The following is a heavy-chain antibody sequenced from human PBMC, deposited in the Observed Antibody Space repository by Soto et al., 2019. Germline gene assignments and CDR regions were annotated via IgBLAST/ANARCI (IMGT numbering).Heavy chain of an antibody. CDR1: GFTFSDHY. CDR2: SRNRAQSYTT. J-gene: IGHJ4*02. CDR3: VLWVRGVINY. Sequence: EVQLVESGGGLVQPGGPLRLSCATSGFTFSDHYLEWVRQAPGKGLEWVGRSRNRAQSYTTEYAASVKGRFTISRDDSKNSLYLQVNSLTTDDTAVYYCVLWVRGVINYWGQGTLVTVSS. V-gene: IGHV3-72*01. D-gene: IGHD3-10*01.